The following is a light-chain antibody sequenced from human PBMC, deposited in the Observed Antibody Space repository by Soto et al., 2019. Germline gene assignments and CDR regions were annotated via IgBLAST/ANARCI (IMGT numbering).Light chain of an antibody. J-gene: IGLJ1*01. CDR1: DSDVGGYNF. V-gene: IGLV2-14*01. CDR2: EVS. CDR3: SSYTSSRTLF. Sequence: SALTQPASVSGSPGQSITISCTGTDSDVGGYNFVSWYQHHPGKAPKLLIHEVSNRPSGVSNRFSGSKSGNTASLTISGLQAEDESDYYCSSYTSSRTLFFGTGTKLTVL.